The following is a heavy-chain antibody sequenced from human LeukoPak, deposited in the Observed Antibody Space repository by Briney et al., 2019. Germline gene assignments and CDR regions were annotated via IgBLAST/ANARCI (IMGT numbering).Heavy chain of an antibody. V-gene: IGHV3-30*02. CDR1: GFSFSSYN. J-gene: IGHJ4*02. Sequence: AGGSLRLSCAASGFSFSSYNMDWVRQAPGKGLEWVAFIRYDASTKYYGDSVKGRFTISRDNSKSTLYLQMNSLSAEDTAVYYCAKRYAENVDYWGQGTLVAASS. D-gene: IGHD2-8*01. CDR3: AKRYAENVDY. CDR2: IRYDASTK.